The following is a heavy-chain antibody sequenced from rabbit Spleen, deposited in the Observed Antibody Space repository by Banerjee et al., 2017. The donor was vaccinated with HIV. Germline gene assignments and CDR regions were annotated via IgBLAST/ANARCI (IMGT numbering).Heavy chain of an antibody. V-gene: IGHV1S7*01. D-gene: IGHD2-1*01. CDR2: IEPIFGNT. J-gene: IGHJ4*01. CDR3: VRDQAGDADYGPYYLNL. Sequence: GAGGGLGQPGGIPELFCKTSGFAFRNSGYTWVPPAPGKGLEWIGYIEPIFGNTYYANWVNGRFTISSHNAQNTLYLQLSSLTAADTATYFCVRDQAGDADYGPYYLNLWGQGTLVTVS. CDR1: GFAFRNSG.